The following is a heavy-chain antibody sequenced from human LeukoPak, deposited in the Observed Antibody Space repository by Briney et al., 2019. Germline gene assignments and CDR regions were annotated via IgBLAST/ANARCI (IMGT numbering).Heavy chain of an antibody. CDR1: GYTFTSYG. CDR2: ISAYNGNT. D-gene: IGHD6-13*01. Sequence: ASVKVSCKASGYTFTSYGISWVRQAPGQGLEWMGWISAYNGNTNYAQKLQGRVTMTTDTSTSTAYMELRSLRSDDTAVYYCARHRNSSSWYPMGFQHWGQGTLVTVSS. CDR3: ARHRNSSSWYPMGFQH. V-gene: IGHV1-18*01. J-gene: IGHJ1*01.